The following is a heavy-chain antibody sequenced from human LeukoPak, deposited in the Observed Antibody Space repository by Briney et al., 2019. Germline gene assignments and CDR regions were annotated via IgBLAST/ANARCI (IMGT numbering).Heavy chain of an antibody. CDR1: GYTFTDYY. J-gene: IGHJ4*02. V-gene: IGHV1-2*02. CDR2: INPNSGGT. D-gene: IGHD5-24*01. CDR3: ARGGLRWLQSGPDY. Sequence: ASVKVSCKASGYTFTDYYMHWVRQAPGQGLEWVGWINPNSGGTNYAQKFQGRVTMTWDTSITTAYMELRRLRSDDSAVYYCARGGLRWLQSGPDYWGQGTLVTVSS.